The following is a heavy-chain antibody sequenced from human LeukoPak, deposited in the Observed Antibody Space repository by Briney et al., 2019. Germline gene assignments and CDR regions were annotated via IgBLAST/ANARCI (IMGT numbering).Heavy chain of an antibody. Sequence: GGSLRLSCTASGFNFGDSSINWVRQAPGKGLEWVGFIRSKTYGGTTDYAASVQGRFTISRDDSKSIACLQMSSLKTEDTAIYYCARTGYYYVLDYWGQGSLVTASS. J-gene: IGHJ4*02. CDR3: ARTGYYYVLDY. D-gene: IGHD3-22*01. V-gene: IGHV3-49*04. CDR1: GFNFGDSS. CDR2: IRSKTYGGTT.